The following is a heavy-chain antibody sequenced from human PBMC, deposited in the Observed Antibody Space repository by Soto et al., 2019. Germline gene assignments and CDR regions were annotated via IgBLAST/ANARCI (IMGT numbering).Heavy chain of an antibody. V-gene: IGHV3-43*01. Sequence: GGSLRLSCAASGFTFDDYTMHWVRQAPGKGLEWVSLISWDGGSTYYADSVKGRFTISRDNSKNSLYLQMNSLRTEDTALYYCAKDLYDSSGYYHYYYYRMDVWGQGTTVTVSS. CDR2: ISWDGGST. D-gene: IGHD3-22*01. J-gene: IGHJ6*02. CDR1: GFTFDDYT. CDR3: AKDLYDSSGYYHYYYYRMDV.